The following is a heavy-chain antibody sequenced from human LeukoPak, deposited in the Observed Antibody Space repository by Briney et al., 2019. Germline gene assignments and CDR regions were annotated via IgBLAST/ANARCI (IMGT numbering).Heavy chain of an antibody. CDR3: ARAPPRYGSGSFHFDF. CDR1: GFTFSSYG. J-gene: IGHJ4*02. V-gene: IGHV3-23*01. D-gene: IGHD3-10*01. Sequence: GGTLRLSCAASGFTFSSYGMSWVRQAPGKGLEWVSAISGSGGSTYYADSVKGRFTISRDNSKNTLYLQMNSLRDEDTAVYYCARAPPRYGSGSFHFDFWGQGTLVTVSS. CDR2: ISGSGGST.